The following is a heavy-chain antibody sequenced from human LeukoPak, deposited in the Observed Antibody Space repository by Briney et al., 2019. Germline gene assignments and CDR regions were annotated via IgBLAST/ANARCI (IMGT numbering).Heavy chain of an antibody. V-gene: IGHV4-59*08. J-gene: IGHJ4*02. CDR1: GGSISSYY. D-gene: IGHD1-1*01. Sequence: PSATLSLTCTVSGGSISSYYWSWIRQPPGKGLEWIAYIYYRGSTNYNPSLKSRVTISVDTSKNQFSLRLSSVTAADTAVYYCARRTTGTGPFDYWGQGTLVTVSS. CDR2: IYYRGST. CDR3: ARRTTGTGPFDY.